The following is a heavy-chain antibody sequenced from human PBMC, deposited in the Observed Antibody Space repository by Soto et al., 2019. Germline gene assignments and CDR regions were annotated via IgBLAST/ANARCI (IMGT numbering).Heavy chain of an antibody. V-gene: IGHV4-39*07. CDR3: ASVRGGYYYAMDV. J-gene: IGHJ6*02. CDR1: GGSISSDSYY. Sequence: SETLSLTCTVSGGSISSDSYYWGWIRQSPEKGLEWIASISYSGSTNYNPSLKSRVTISVDKSKNQFSLKLSSVTAADTAVYYCASVRGGYYYAMDVWGQGTTVTVSS. D-gene: IGHD3-10*02. CDR2: ISYSGST.